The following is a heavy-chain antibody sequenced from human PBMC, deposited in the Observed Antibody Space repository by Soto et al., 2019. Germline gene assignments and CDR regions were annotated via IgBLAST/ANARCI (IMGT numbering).Heavy chain of an antibody. Sequence: EAQLEESGGGLVKPGGSLRLSCAASRFTFSSASMNWVRQAPGKGLEWVSRISSSTSYIYYADSVKGRCTISRDKAKHKLYLQMNSLRDEDQAEYYCARGSGGWQMLWTYPFDSWGQGNLVTVSS. CDR2: ISSSTSYI. V-gene: IGHV3-21*01. D-gene: IGHD2-2*01. J-gene: IGHJ4*02. CDR1: RFTFSSAS. CDR3: ARGSGGWQMLWTYPFDS.